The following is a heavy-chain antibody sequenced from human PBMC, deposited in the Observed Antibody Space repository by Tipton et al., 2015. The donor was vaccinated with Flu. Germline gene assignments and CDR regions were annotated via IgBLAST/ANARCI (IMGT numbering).Heavy chain of an antibody. J-gene: IGHJ5*02. CDR3: VRGSGWLDP. Sequence: SLRLSCAASGFTFTGYWMSWVRQAPGKGLECVAKMKNDGTDKYYVDSMKGRFSISRDNAKKSVYLQMNSLMAEDTAIYYCVRGSGWLDPWGQGTLVTVSS. CDR2: MKNDGTDK. CDR1: GFTFTGYW. V-gene: IGHV3-7*01.